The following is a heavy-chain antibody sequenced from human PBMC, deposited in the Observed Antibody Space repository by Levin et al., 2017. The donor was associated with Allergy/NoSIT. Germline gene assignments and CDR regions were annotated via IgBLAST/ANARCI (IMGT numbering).Heavy chain of an antibody. J-gene: IGHJ4*02. V-gene: IGHV3-72*01. D-gene: IGHD5-12*01. CDR3: TRTKPTRSQTPGYRDLEN. CDR1: GFSLSDHY. CDR2: DRDKTNGYTT. Sequence: LTGGSLRLSCEVSGFSLSDHYIDWVRQAPGKGLEWVGRDRDKTNGYTTSYAASVKGRFTLSRDESMNSAYLQMNSLRAEDTAMDYCTRTKPTRSQTPGYRDLENWGQGTLVTVSS.